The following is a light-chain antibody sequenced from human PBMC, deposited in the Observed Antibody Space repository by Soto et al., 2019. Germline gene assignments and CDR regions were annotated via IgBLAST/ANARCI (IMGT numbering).Light chain of an antibody. Sequence: EIVLTQSPGTLSLSPGERVTVSCRASQSVSSSYLAWYQQKPGQAPRLLIYGASSKATGIPDRFSGSGSGTDLTLTISRLETEDFAVYYCQQYGSSPQTFGQGTKVEIK. CDR3: QQYGSSPQT. CDR2: GAS. J-gene: IGKJ1*01. CDR1: QSVSSSY. V-gene: IGKV3-20*01.